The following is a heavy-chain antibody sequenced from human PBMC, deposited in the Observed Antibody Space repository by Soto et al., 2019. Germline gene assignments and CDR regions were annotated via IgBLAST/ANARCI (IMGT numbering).Heavy chain of an antibody. CDR2: TRNKANSHTT. CDR3: ARATTVTDY. Sequence: VVFLRLSCAVSGFLCSYHYMGLVRQAPGKGLEWVGRTRNKANSHTTEYAASVKGRFTISRDDSKNSLYLQMNSLKVEDTAVYYCARATTVTDYWVQGTLVTVSS. J-gene: IGHJ4*02. D-gene: IGHD4-17*01. V-gene: IGHV3-72*01. CDR1: GFLCSYHY.